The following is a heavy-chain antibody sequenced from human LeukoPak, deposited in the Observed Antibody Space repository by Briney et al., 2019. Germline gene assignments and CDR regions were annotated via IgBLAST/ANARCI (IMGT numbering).Heavy chain of an antibody. CDR1: GFTFSSYG. V-gene: IGHV3-33*06. CDR3: AKDLHSSSWHYYFDY. Sequence: GRSLRLSCAASGFTFSSYGMHWVRQAPGKGLEWVAVIWYDGSNKYYADSVKGRFTISRDNSKNTLYLQMNSLRAEDTAVYYCAKDLHSSSWHYYFDYWGQGTPVTVSS. D-gene: IGHD6-13*01. J-gene: IGHJ4*02. CDR2: IWYDGSNK.